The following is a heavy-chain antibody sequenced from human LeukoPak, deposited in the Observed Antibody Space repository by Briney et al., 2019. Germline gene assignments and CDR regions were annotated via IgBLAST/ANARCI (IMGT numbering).Heavy chain of an antibody. CDR2: INYNSGGA. J-gene: IGHJ3*02. CDR1: GYTFTANY. Sequence: ASVKVSCKASGYTFTANYMHWVRQAPGQGLEYMGWINYNSGGANYAQKFHGRVTMTRHTSISKVYMELSGLTSDDTAVYYCARDLGGNALDIWGQGTVVTVSS. D-gene: IGHD3-16*01. CDR3: ARDLGGNALDI. V-gene: IGHV1-2*02.